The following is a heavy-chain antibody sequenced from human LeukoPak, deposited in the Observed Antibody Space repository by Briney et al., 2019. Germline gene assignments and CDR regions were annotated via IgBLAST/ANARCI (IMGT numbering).Heavy chain of an antibody. V-gene: IGHV1-69*13. Sequence: SVKVSCKASGGTFSSYAISWVRQAPGQGLEWMGGITPMFGTAKYAQKFQGRVTITADESTSTAYMELSSLRSEDTAVYYCARDSSEFRSLIPHWGQGTLVTVSS. D-gene: IGHD2-21*01. J-gene: IGHJ1*01. CDR1: GGTFSSYA. CDR2: ITPMFGTA. CDR3: ARDSSEFRSLIPH.